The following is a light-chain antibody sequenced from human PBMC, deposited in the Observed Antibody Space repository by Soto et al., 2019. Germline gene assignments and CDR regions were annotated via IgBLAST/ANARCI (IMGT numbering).Light chain of an antibody. CDR2: GAS. Sequence: VMTHPPATVSLSPGDRATLSCRASQSVSSYLAWYQQKPGQAPRLLISGASSRAAGIPARFSGSGSGTDFTLTISRLQPEDFAVYYCQQYDSSPQTFGQGTKVDIK. V-gene: IGKV3-20*01. CDR1: QSVSSY. CDR3: QQYDSSPQT. J-gene: IGKJ1*01.